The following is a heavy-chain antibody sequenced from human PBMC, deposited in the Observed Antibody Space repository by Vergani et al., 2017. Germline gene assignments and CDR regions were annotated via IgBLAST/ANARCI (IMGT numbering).Heavy chain of an antibody. J-gene: IGHJ6*02. V-gene: IGHV4-34*01. CDR1: GGSFSGYY. D-gene: IGHD1-1*01. Sequence: QVQLQQWGAGLLKPSETLSLTCAVYGGSFSGYYWSWIRQPPGKGLEWIGEINHSGSTNYNPSLKSRVTISVDTSKNQFSPKLSSVTAADTAVYYCARNWYVNGMDVWGQGTTVTVSS. CDR3: ARNWYVNGMDV. CDR2: INHSGST.